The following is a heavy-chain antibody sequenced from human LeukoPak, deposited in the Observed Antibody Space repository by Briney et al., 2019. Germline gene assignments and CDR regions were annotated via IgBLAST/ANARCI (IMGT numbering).Heavy chain of an antibody. CDR1: GFTVSSNY. CDR3: ARAITMVRGVIRNNWFDP. V-gene: IGHV3-11*04. D-gene: IGHD3-10*01. J-gene: IGHJ5*02. CDR2: ISSSGSTI. Sequence: GGSLRLSCAASGFTVSSNYMSWIRQAPGKGLEWVSYISSSGSTIYYADSVKGRFTISRDNAKNSLYLQMNSLRAEDTAVYYCARAITMVRGVIRNNWFDPWGQGTLVTVSS.